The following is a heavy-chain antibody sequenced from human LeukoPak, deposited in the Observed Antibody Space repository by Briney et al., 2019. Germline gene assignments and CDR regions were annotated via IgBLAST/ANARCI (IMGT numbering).Heavy chain of an antibody. V-gene: IGHV4-34*01. D-gene: IGHD5-24*01. Sequence: PETLSLTCAVYGGSFSRYYWSWIRQSPGKGLEWIAEIDHRGDTNYNPSVKSRVTISVDTSKNQFSLKMRSLSAADTALYYCARGATISETGYFDFWGQGTLVTVS. CDR2: IDHRGDT. CDR1: GGSFSRYY. J-gene: IGHJ4*03. CDR3: ARGATISETGYFDF.